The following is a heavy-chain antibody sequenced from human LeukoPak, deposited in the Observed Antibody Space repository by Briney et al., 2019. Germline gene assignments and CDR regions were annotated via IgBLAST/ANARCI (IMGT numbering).Heavy chain of an antibody. D-gene: IGHD5-18*01. CDR2: IIPIFGTS. V-gene: IGHV1-69*05. Sequence: SVKVSCKASGGTFSSYAISWVRQAPGQGLEWMGGIIPIFGTSNYAQKLQGRVTISTDESTSTAYMEVSSLGSEDTAIYYCARGLDASMETAYDYWGQGTLVTVSS. CDR3: ARGLDASMETAYDY. CDR1: GGTFSSYA. J-gene: IGHJ4*02.